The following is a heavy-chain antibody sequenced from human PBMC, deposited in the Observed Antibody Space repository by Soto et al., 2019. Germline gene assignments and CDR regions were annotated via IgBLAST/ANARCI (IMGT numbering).Heavy chain of an antibody. J-gene: IGHJ5*02. CDR2: MNPNSGNT. Sequence: QVQLVQSGAEVKKPGASVKVSCKASGYTFTSYDINWVRQATGQGLEWMGWMNPNSGNTGYAQKFPGRVTMTSNTSISTAYMELSSLRSEDTAVYYCARGRITIFGVVPEFDPWGQGTLVTVSS. D-gene: IGHD3-3*01. CDR1: GYTFTSYD. CDR3: ARGRITIFGVVPEFDP. V-gene: IGHV1-8*01.